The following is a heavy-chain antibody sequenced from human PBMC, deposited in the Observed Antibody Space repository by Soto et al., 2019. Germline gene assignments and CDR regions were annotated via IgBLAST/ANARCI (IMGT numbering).Heavy chain of an antibody. Sequence: QVQLVESGGGVVKPGRSLRLSCAASGFTFSSYGMHWVRQAPGKGLEWVAVIWYDGSNKYYADSVKGRFTISRDNSKNSLYLQMNSLRAEDTAVYYCAREASYYDFWSGYKALDYWGQGTMVTVSS. D-gene: IGHD3-3*01. CDR3: AREASYYDFWSGYKALDY. V-gene: IGHV3-33*01. CDR1: GFTFSSYG. CDR2: IWYDGSNK. J-gene: IGHJ4*02.